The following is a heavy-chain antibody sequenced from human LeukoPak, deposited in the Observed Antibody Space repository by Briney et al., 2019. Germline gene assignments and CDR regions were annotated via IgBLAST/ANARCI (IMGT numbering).Heavy chain of an antibody. Sequence: GGSLRLSCAASGLTFSSSAMSWVRQVPGKGLQWVSSIVGTGGSTHYADSVMGRFTISRGNFKNTLYLQMNSLRAEDTAIYYCAKDQGHDYAPLGSATQFYWGQGALVTVSS. V-gene: IGHV3-23*01. CDR1: GLTFSSSA. J-gene: IGHJ4*02. D-gene: IGHD4-17*01. CDR2: IVGTGGST. CDR3: AKDQGHDYAPLGSATQFY.